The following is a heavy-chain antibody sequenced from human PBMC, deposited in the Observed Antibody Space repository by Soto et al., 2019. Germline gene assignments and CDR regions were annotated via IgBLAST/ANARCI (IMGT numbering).Heavy chain of an antibody. J-gene: IGHJ5*02. V-gene: IGHV1-69*01. CDR3: ARGVGITIPQENWFDP. D-gene: IGHD3-9*01. CDR1: GGTFSSYA. CDR2: IIPIFGTA. Sequence: QVQLVQSGAEVKKPGSSVKVSCKASGGTFSSYAISWVRQAPGQGLEWMGGIIPIFGTASYAQKFQGRVTITADESTSTAYMELSSLRSEDPAVYYCARGVGITIPQENWFDPWGQGTLVTVSS.